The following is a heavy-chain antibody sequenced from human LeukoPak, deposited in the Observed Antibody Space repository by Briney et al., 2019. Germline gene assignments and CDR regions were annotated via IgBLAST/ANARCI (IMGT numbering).Heavy chain of an antibody. Sequence: GGSLTLSCAASGFTFSSYSMNWVRQAPGKGLEWVSHITASGTAMFYADSVKGRFTISRDNAKNSLYLQMNSLRDEDTAVYYCASSGSYRFDYWGQGTLVTVSS. J-gene: IGHJ4*02. CDR1: GFTFSSYS. D-gene: IGHD1-26*01. CDR2: ITASGTAM. V-gene: IGHV3-48*02. CDR3: ASSGSYRFDY.